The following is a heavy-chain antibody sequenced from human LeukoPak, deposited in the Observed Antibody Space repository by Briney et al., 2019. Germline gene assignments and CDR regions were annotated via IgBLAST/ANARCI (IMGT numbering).Heavy chain of an antibody. Sequence: SVKVSCKASGGTFSSYAISWVRQAPGRGLKWMGRIIPIFGTANYAQKFQGRVTITTDESTSTAYMELSSLRSEDTAVYYCASSNCGGDCYSGYWGQGTLVTVSS. D-gene: IGHD2-21*02. CDR3: ASSNCGGDCYSGY. V-gene: IGHV1-69*05. J-gene: IGHJ4*02. CDR2: IIPIFGTA. CDR1: GGTFSSYA.